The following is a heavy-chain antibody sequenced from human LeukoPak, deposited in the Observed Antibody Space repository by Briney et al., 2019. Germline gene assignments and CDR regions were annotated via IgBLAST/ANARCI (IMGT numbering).Heavy chain of an antibody. J-gene: IGHJ4*02. CDR2: IKLDGSEK. D-gene: IGHD1-26*01. CDR3: ARVRDSGSYFCYFDY. V-gene: IGHV3-7*01. Sequence: GSLRLPCAASGFTFSTYWMSWVRQAPGKGLEWVANIKLDGSEKYYVDSVKGRFTISRDNAKNSLYLQMNSLRAEDTAVYYCARVRDSGSYFCYFDYWGQGTLVTVSS. CDR1: GFTFSTYW.